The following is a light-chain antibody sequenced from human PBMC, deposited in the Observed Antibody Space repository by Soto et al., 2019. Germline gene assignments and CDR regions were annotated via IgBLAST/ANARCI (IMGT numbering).Light chain of an antibody. CDR2: DAS. V-gene: IGKV3-11*01. CDR3: QQRLHWPIT. J-gene: IGKJ5*01. CDR1: QTVGRY. Sequence: EIVLTQSPATLSLSPGDRVTLSCRASQTVGRYFSWYQHSPGQAPRLLVYDASNRATGIPARFSGSGSETDFTLTISSLEPEDFAVYYCQQRLHWPITCGQETRLEIK.